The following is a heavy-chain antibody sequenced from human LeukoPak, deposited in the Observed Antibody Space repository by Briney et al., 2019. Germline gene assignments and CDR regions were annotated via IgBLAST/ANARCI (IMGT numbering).Heavy chain of an antibody. Sequence: PSGTLSLTCTVPVGSITSYYWSWIRPPPGKGVGWIGYIYYSGSTNYNPSHKSRVTISVDTSKNQYSLKLSSVTDADTAVYYCARDAGSGAWFDPWGQGTLVTVSS. D-gene: IGHD6-19*01. CDR2: IYYSGST. CDR1: VGSITSYY. V-gene: IGHV4-59*01. J-gene: IGHJ5*02. CDR3: ARDAGSGAWFDP.